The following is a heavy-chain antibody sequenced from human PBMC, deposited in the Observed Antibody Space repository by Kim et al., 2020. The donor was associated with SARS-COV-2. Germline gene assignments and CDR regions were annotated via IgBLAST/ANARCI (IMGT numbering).Heavy chain of an antibody. V-gene: IGHV3-23*01. CDR1: GFTFDSYA. D-gene: IGHD4-17*01. Sequence: GGSLRLSCAASGFTFDSYAMNWVRQAPGKGLEWVSTISGSGGKTFYADSVKGRFTISRDNSRNTLYLQMNSLRGEDTAVYYCTQDDAFVDGVYGWGQGALVTVSS. J-gene: IGHJ4*02. CDR2: ISGSGGKT. CDR3: TQDDAFVDGVYG.